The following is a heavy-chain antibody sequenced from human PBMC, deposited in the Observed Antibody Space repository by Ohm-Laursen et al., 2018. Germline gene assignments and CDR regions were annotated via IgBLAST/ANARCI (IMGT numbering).Heavy chain of an antibody. CDR1: GFTFSSYS. CDR2: ISSSSSYI. D-gene: IGHD3-22*01. V-gene: IGHV3-21*01. Sequence: GSLRLSCAAPGFTFSSYSMNWVRQAPGKGLEWVSSISSSSSYIYYADSVKGRCTISRDNAKNSLYLQMNSLRAEDTAVYYCARDPRHFSSCYFHYYWGQGTLVTVSS. J-gene: IGHJ4*02. CDR3: ARDPRHFSSCYFHYY.